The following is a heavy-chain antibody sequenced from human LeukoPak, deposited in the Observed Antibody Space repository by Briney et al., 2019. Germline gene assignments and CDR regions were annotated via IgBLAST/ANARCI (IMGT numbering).Heavy chain of an antibody. J-gene: IGHJ4*02. V-gene: IGHV1-2*02. Sequence: ASAKVSCKASGYTFTGYYMHWVRQAPGQGLEWMGWINPKNGGTDYAQKFQGRVTMTRDTSISTAYMDLSRLKSDDTAVYYCARDRSRYFDYWGQGTLVTVSS. CDR3: ARDRSRYFDY. D-gene: IGHD3-16*02. CDR1: GYTFTGYY. CDR2: INPKNGGT.